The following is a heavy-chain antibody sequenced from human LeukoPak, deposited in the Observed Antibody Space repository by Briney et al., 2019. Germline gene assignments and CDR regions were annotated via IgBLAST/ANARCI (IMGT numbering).Heavy chain of an antibody. CDR3: ARDGTPRSEADY. D-gene: IGHD1-26*01. CDR2: IYYSGST. Sequence: SETLSLTCTVSGGSISSGGYYWSWIRQHPGKGLEWIGYIYYSGSTYYNPSLKSRVTISVDTSKNQFSLKLSSVTAADTAVYYRARDGTPRSEADYWGQGTLVTVSS. V-gene: IGHV4-31*03. CDR1: GGSISSGGYY. J-gene: IGHJ4*02.